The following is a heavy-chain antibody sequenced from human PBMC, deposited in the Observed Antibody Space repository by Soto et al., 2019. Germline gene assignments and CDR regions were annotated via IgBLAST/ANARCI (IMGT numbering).Heavy chain of an antibody. CDR1: EFTFSNYA. D-gene: IGHD4-17*01. Sequence: PGGSLRLSCVASEFTFSNYAMSWVRQAPGKGLEWVSIIVQIGGETYYADSVKGRFTISRDNSKNTLYLEMNNLRVEDTAIYYCAKDYGDDTHFDYWGQGTLVTVSS. J-gene: IGHJ4*02. CDR3: AKDYGDDTHFDY. V-gene: IGHV3-23*01. CDR2: IVQIGGET.